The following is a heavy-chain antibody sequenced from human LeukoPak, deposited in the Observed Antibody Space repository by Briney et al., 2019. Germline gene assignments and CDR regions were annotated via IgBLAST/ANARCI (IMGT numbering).Heavy chain of an antibody. V-gene: IGHV3-48*04. CDR1: GFILSSHS. D-gene: IGHD6-13*01. J-gene: IGHJ4*02. CDR2: ISSSGGTI. Sequence: PGGSLRLSCKASGFILSSHSMNWVRQAPGKGLEWPSYISSSGGTIHYADSVKGRFTISRDTAKNSLYLQMNSLRPEDTAVFYCARVFTPYSAAGPFDSWGQGTLVTVSS. CDR3: ARVFTPYSAAGPFDS.